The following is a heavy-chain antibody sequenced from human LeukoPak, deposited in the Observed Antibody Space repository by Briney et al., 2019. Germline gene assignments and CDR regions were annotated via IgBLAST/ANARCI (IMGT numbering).Heavy chain of an antibody. CDR2: IYSGGST. V-gene: IGHV3-53*01. CDR3: AKDRSIAAGDDAFDI. J-gene: IGHJ3*02. Sequence: PGGSLRLSCAASGFTVSSNYMSWVRQAPGKGLEWVSVIYSGGSTYYADSVKGRFTFSRDNSKNTLYLQMNSLRAEDTAVYYCAKDRSIAAGDDAFDIRGQGTMVTVSS. CDR1: GFTVSSNY. D-gene: IGHD6-13*01.